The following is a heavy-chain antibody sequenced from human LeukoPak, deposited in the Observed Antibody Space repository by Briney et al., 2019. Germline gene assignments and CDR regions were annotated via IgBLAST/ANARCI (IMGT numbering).Heavy chain of an antibody. J-gene: IGHJ6*02. Sequence: ASVKVSCKASGYTFTGYYMHWVRQAPGQGVEWMGWINPNSGGTNYAQKLQGRVTITRETSISTVYMELTRLRSDDTAVYYCAREGIVATPDFYYYYGMDVWGQGTTVTVSS. CDR1: GYTFTGYY. V-gene: IGHV1-2*02. CDR2: INPNSGGT. CDR3: AREGIVATPDFYYYYGMDV. D-gene: IGHD5-12*01.